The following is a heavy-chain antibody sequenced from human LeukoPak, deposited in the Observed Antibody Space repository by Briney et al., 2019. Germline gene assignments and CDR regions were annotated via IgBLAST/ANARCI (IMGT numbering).Heavy chain of an antibody. CDR2: IYYSGST. V-gene: IGHV4-39*01. Sequence: KPSETLSLTCTVSGASISSSSHYWGWLRQPPGKGLEWIRSIYYSGSTYYNPSLKSRVTISVDTSKNQFSLKLSSVTAADTAVYYCASSRIDDFHFDYWGQGTLVTVSS. CDR1: GASISSSSHY. CDR3: ASSRIDDFHFDY. J-gene: IGHJ4*02. D-gene: IGHD1-1*01.